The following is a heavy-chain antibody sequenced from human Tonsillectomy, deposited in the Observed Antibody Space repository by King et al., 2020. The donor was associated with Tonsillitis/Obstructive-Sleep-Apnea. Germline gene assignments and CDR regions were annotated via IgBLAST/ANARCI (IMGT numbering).Heavy chain of an antibody. J-gene: IGHJ6*02. CDR1: GFTFSGSA. CDR2: IRSKANSYAT. D-gene: IGHD3-10*01. Sequence: VQLVESGGGLVQPGGSLKLSCAASGFTFSGSAMHWVRQASGKGLEWVGRIRSKANSYATAYAASVKGRFTISRDDSKNTAYLQMNSLKTEDTAVYYCTRPPTGACGELLPSGMDVWGQGTTVTVSS. CDR3: TRPPTGACGELLPSGMDV. V-gene: IGHV3-73*01.